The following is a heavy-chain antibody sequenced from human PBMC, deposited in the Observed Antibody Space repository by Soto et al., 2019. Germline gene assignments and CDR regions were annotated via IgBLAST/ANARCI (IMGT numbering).Heavy chain of an antibody. CDR2: IWYDGSNK. V-gene: IGHV3-33*01. CDR3: AREMNGGELEPRYDY. J-gene: IGHJ4*02. Sequence: GGSLRLSCAASGFTFSSYGMHWVRQAPGKGLEWVAVIWYDGSNKYYADSVKGRFTISRDNSKNTLYLQMNSLRAEDTAVYYCAREMNGGELEPRYDYWGQGTLVTVSS. CDR1: GFTFSSYG. D-gene: IGHD1-1*01.